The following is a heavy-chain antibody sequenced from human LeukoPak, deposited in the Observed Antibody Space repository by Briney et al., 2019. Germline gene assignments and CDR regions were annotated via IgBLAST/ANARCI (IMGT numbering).Heavy chain of an antibody. CDR2: IYYSGST. J-gene: IGHJ3*02. V-gene: IGHV4-59*08. CDR1: GGSISSYY. Sequence: SETLSLTCTVSGGSISSYYWSWIRQPPGKGLEWIGYIYYSGSTNYNPSLKSRVTISVDTSKNQFSLKLSSVTAADTAVYYCARRIAVAGSSVFDIWGQGTMVTVSS. CDR3: ARRIAVAGSSVFDI. D-gene: IGHD6-19*01.